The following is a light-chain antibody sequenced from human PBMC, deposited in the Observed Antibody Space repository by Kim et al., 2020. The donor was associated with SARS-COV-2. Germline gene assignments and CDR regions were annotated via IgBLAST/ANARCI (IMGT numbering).Light chain of an antibody. CDR2: AAS. Sequence: DIQMTQSPSSLSASVGDRVTISCQASHDISNFLNWYQQKPGRAPKLLIFAASILEKGVPSRFSGSGSGTYFTLTINGLQLEDFATYFCQQYDNLPRRTFGQGTKLEIK. V-gene: IGKV1-33*01. J-gene: IGKJ2*01. CDR1: HDISNF. CDR3: QQYDNLPRRT.